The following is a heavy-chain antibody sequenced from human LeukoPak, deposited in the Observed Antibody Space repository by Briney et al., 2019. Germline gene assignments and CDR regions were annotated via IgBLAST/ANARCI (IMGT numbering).Heavy chain of an antibody. CDR3: ARGEYQLLSPIDY. Sequence: GGSLRLSCAASGFPFSSYSMNWVRQAPGKGLEWVSSISSSSSYIYYADSVKGRFTISRDNAKNSLYLQMNSLRAEDTAVYYCARGEYQLLSPIDYWGQGTLVTVSS. CDR2: ISSSSSYI. J-gene: IGHJ4*02. D-gene: IGHD2-2*01. V-gene: IGHV3-21*01. CDR1: GFPFSSYS.